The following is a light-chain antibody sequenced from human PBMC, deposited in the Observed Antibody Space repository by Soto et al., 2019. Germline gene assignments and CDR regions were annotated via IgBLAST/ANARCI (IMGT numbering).Light chain of an antibody. CDR3: QQYNNWPQT. V-gene: IGKV3-15*01. Sequence: EIVMTQSPATLSVSPGERATLSCRASQTVSSNLAWYQQKPGQAPRLLIYGAATRAAGIPARFSGRGSGTEFTLTISSLQSEDFAVYYCQQYNNWPQTFGQGTKVDI. J-gene: IGKJ1*01. CDR1: QTVSSN. CDR2: GAA.